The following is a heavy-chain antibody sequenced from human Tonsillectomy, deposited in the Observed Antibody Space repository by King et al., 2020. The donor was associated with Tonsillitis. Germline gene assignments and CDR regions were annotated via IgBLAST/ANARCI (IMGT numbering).Heavy chain of an antibody. CDR1: GYTFTDYY. CDR3: ARAFDTSGYYWSFDF. CDR2: INPKSGAT. V-gene: IGHV1-2*02. J-gene: IGHJ4*02. D-gene: IGHD3-22*01. Sequence: QLVQSGAEVKKPGASVKVSCKTSGYTFTDYYFHWVRQAPGQGLEWMGWINPKSGATFYAQKFQGRVTMTRDTSISTVYMEMSSLRSDDPAVYYCARAFDTSGYYWSFDFWGQGTLIIVSS.